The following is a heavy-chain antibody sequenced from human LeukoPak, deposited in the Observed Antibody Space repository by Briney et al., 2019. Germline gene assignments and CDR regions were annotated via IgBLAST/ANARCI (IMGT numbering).Heavy chain of an antibody. CDR1: GFTFSSYA. V-gene: IGHV3-23*01. J-gene: IGHJ4*02. D-gene: IGHD3-10*01. CDR2: ISGSGGST. Sequence: GGSLRLSCAASGFTFSSYAMTWVRQALGKGLEWVSGISGSGGSTYYADSVKGRFTISRDNSKNTLYLQMNSLRAEDTAVYYCAKDRAWFGELLPFDYWGQGTLVTVSS. CDR3: AKDRAWFGELLPFDY.